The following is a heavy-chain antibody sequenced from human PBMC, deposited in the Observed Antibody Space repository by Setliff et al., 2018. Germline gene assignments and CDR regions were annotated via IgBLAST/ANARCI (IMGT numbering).Heavy chain of an antibody. D-gene: IGHD4-17*01. V-gene: IGHV4-31*03. Sequence: PSETLSLTCTVSGGSIISGGYYWSWIRQHPGKGLEWIGYIYYSGSTYYNPSLKSRVTISVDTSKNQFSLKLSSVTAADTAVYYCATGTTVVPPHPNDAFDIWGQGTMVTVSS. CDR2: IYYSGST. CDR1: GGSIISGGYY. J-gene: IGHJ3*02. CDR3: ATGTTVVPPHPNDAFDI.